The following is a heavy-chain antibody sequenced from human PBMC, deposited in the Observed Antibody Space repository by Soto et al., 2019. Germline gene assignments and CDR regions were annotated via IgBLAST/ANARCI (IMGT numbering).Heavy chain of an antibody. Sequence: SEPLSLRSTVPGASFSSSSYYLGWIPQPPGKGLEWIGSIYYSGRPYYNPSLKSRVTISVDTSKNQFSLKLSSVTAADTAVYYCAREAAAGHYMDVWGKGTTVTVSS. D-gene: IGHD6-13*01. CDR1: GASFSSSSYY. V-gene: IGHV4-39*02. CDR3: AREAAAGHYMDV. J-gene: IGHJ6*03. CDR2: IYYSGRP.